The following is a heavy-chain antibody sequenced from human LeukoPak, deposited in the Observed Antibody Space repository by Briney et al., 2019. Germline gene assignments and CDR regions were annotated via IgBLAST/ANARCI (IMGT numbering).Heavy chain of an antibody. J-gene: IGHJ4*02. D-gene: IGHD3-10*01. Sequence: GASVKVSCKASGGTFSSYAISWVRQAPGQGLEWMGRIIPILGIANYAQKLQGRVTMTTDTSTSTAYMELRSLRSDDTAVYYRARGGITMEFDYWGQGTLVTVSS. CDR3: ARGGITMEFDY. CDR2: IIPILGIA. CDR1: GGTFSSYA. V-gene: IGHV1-69*04.